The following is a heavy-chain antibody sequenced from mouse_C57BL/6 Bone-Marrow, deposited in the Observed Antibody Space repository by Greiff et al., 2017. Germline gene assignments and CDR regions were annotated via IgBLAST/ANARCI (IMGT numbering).Heavy chain of an antibody. D-gene: IGHD4-1*01. CDR3: ARLLGRAMDY. CDR1: GYTFTSYW. Sequence: QVQLQQPGAELVRPGSSVKLSCKASGYTFTSYWMHWVTQWPIQGLEWIGNIDSSDSESHYNQKFKDKATLTVDKSSSTAYMQLSSLTTEDSSVYYCARLLGRAMDYWGQGTSVTVSS. V-gene: IGHV1-52*01. CDR2: IDSSDSES. J-gene: IGHJ4*01.